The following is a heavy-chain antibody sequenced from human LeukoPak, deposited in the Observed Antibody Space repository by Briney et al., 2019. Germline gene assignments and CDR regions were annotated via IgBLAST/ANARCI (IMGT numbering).Heavy chain of an antibody. CDR3: ARGDYFDRAFDV. D-gene: IGHD3-22*01. CDR1: GFSFSNSW. CDR2: IKQDGSEK. V-gene: IGHV3-7*03. J-gene: IGHJ3*01. Sequence: GGSLRLSCVVSGFSFSNSWMNWVRQAPGRGLEWVADIKQDGSEKYYVDSVKGRFTISGDNAKNSLYLQMNSLRAEDTAVYYCARGDYFDRAFDVWGQGTMVTVSS.